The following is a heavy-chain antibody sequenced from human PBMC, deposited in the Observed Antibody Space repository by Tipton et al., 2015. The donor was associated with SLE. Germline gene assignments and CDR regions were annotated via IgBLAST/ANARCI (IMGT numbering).Heavy chain of an antibody. CDR2: ISAYNGNT. V-gene: IGHV1-18*01. J-gene: IGHJ6*02. CDR1: GYTFTTSG. D-gene: IGHD6-13*01. CDR3: ARSSRVSAAGTFYYHGMDV. Sequence: QLVQSGPEVKKPGASVKVSCKASAYKASGYTFTTSGITWVRQAPGQGLEWMGWISAYNGNTNDAQKFQGRVTMTTDTSTSTAYMDLRSLRSDDTAVYYCARSSRVSAAGTFYYHGMDVWGQGTTVIVSS.